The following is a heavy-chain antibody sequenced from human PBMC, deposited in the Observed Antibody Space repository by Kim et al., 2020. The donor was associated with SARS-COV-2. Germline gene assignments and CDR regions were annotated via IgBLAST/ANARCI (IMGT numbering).Heavy chain of an antibody. J-gene: IGHJ2*01. CDR1: GFTFSSFA. CDR2: VNGDGGDT. CDR3: ARSGNTWPWYFDL. V-gene: IGHV3-23*01. Sequence: GGSLRLSCAASGFTFSSFAMIWVRQAPGKGLEWVSAVNGDGGDTYYADSVKGRFTISRDNSKNTLYVQMNSLTAEDTADYYCARSGNTWPWYFDLWGRGTLVTVSS.